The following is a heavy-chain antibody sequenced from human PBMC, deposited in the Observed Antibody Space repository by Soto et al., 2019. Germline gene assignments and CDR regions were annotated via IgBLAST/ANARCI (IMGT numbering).Heavy chain of an antibody. CDR3: AKDGAYYDFWSGSHGYYYYGMDV. Sequence: GGSLRLSCAASGFTFSSYGMHWVRQAPGKGLEWVAVISYDGSNKYYADSVKGRFTISRDNSKNTLYLQMNSLRAEDTAVYYCAKDGAYYDFWSGSHGYYYYGMDVWGQGTTVTVSS. J-gene: IGHJ6*02. CDR2: ISYDGSNK. V-gene: IGHV3-30*18. CDR1: GFTFSSYG. D-gene: IGHD3-3*01.